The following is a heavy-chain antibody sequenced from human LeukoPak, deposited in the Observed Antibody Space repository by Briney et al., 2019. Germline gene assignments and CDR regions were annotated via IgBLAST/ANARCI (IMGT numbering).Heavy chain of an antibody. CDR1: GGSFSEYY. Sequence: SETLSLTCAVYGGSFSEYYWTWIRQPPGKGLEWIGEIHPSGSINYNPSLMSRVTISLDTSKMQFSLGLSSVTAADTAVYYCARGTDAYKVGNYWGPGTLVTVSS. D-gene: IGHD5-24*01. CDR2: IHPSGSI. V-gene: IGHV4-34*01. CDR3: ARGTDAYKVGNY. J-gene: IGHJ4*02.